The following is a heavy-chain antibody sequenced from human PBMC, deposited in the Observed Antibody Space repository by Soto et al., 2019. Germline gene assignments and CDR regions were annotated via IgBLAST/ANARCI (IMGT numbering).Heavy chain of an antibody. V-gene: IGHV3-23*01. Sequence: PGGSLRLSCAASGFTFSSYAMSWVRQAPGKGLEWVSAISGSGGSTYYADSVKGRFTISRDNSKNTLYLQMNSLRAGDTAVYYCAKDLARMYDLAAFDIWGQGTMVTVSS. CDR3: AKDLARMYDLAAFDI. CDR2: ISGSGGST. D-gene: IGHD3-3*01. J-gene: IGHJ3*02. CDR1: GFTFSSYA.